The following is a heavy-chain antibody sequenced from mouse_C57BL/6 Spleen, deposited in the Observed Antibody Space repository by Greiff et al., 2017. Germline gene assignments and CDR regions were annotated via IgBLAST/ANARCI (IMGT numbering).Heavy chain of an antibody. CDR1: GFNIKNTY. CDR2: IDPANGNT. J-gene: IGHJ2*01. V-gene: IGHV14-3*01. Sequence: VQLKESVAELVRPGASVKLSCTASGFNIKNTYMHWVKQRPEQGLEWIGRIDPANGNTKYAPKFQGKATITADTSSNTAYLQLSSLTSEDTAIYYCARGLDYYGSSYGGYFDYWGQGTTLTVSS. CDR3: ARGLDYYGSSYGGYFDY. D-gene: IGHD1-1*01.